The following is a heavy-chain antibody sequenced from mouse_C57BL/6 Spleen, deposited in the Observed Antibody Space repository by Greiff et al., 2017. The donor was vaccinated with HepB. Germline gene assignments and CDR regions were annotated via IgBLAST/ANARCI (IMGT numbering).Heavy chain of an antibody. J-gene: IGHJ4*01. CDR1: GYAFSSSW. Sequence: QVHVKQSGPELVKPGASVKISCKASGYAFSSSWMNWVKQRPGKGLEWIGRIYPGDGDTNYNGKFKGKATLTADNSSSTAYMQLSSLTSEDSAVYFCARGADSNYGAMDYWGQGTSVTVSS. CDR3: ARGADSNYGAMDY. CDR2: IYPGDGDT. V-gene: IGHV1-82*01. D-gene: IGHD2-5*01.